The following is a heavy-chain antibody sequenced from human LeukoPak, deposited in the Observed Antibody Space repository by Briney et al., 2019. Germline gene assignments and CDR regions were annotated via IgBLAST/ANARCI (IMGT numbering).Heavy chain of an antibody. D-gene: IGHD2-2*01. CDR3: AIQQLLTEEYFQH. CDR1: GFTFSSYA. V-gene: IGHV3-23*01. Sequence: PGGSLRLSCAASGFTFSSYAMSWVRQAPGKGLEWVSAISGSGGSTYYADSVKGRFTISRDNSKNTLDLQMNSLRADDTAVYYCAIQQLLTEEYFQHWGQGTLVTVSS. CDR2: ISGSGGST. J-gene: IGHJ1*01.